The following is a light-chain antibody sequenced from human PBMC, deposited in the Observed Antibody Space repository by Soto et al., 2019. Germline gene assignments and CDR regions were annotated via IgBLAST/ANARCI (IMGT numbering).Light chain of an antibody. CDR2: EVS. CDR3: SSYTSSSTAYV. Sequence: SALTQTASVSGSPGQSITISCTGTSSDVGGYNYVSWYQQHPGKAPKLMIYEVSDRPSGVSNRFSGSKSGNTASLTISGLQAEDEADYYCSSYTSSSTAYVFGTGTKVTV. CDR1: SSDVGGYNY. V-gene: IGLV2-14*01. J-gene: IGLJ1*01.